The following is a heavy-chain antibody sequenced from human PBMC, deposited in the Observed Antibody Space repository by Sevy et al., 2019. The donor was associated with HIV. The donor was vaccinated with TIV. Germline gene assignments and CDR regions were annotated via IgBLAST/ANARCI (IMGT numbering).Heavy chain of an antibody. CDR3: ARGRYYYDNAAYYALDS. J-gene: IGHJ4*02. D-gene: IGHD3-22*01. CDR2: IWSDGAYQ. V-gene: IGHV3-33*01. Sequence: GGCLRLSCAATGFTFSNYAMHWVRQAPGKGMEWVAIIWSDGAYQYHGDSVKGRFTISRDNSKNTLYLQMNKVRVEDTAVYYCARGRYYYDNAAYYALDSWGQGTLVSVSS. CDR1: GFTFSNYA.